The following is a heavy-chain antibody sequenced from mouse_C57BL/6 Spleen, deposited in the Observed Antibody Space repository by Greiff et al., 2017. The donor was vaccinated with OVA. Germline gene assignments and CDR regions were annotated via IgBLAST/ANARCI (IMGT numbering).Heavy chain of an antibody. V-gene: IGHV5-17*01. D-gene: IGHD1-1*01. CDR2: ISSGSSTI. CDR1: GFTFSDYG. Sequence: EVMLVESGGGLVKPGGSLKLSCAASGFTFSDYGMHWVRQAPEKGLEWVAYISSGSSTIYYADTVTGRFTISRDNAKNTLFLQMTSLRSEDTAMYYCARTHYYGSYAMDYWGQGTSVTVAS. CDR3: ARTHYYGSYAMDY. J-gene: IGHJ4*01.